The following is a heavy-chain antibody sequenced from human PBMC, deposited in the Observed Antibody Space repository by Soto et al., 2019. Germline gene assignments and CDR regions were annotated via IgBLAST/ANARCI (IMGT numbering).Heavy chain of an antibody. D-gene: IGHD3-10*01. CDR3: TRASASSMLRGVVIN. CDR1: GGSISTDNW. J-gene: IGHJ4*02. V-gene: IGHV4-4*02. Sequence: LETLSLTCAVSGGSISTDNWWSWVRQPPGKGLEWIGEMYHSGDSNFNPSLKSRVTISVDKSKNQFSMQMASVTAADTALYYCTRASASSMLRGVVINWGRGTQVTVSS. CDR2: MYHSGDS.